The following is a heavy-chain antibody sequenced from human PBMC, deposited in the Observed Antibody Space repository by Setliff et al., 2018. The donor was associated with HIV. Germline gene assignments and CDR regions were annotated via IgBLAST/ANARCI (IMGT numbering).Heavy chain of an antibody. CDR2: ISSDGSNE. CDR3: ARDQLAMVRRNGMDV. J-gene: IGHJ6*02. V-gene: IGHV3-30*04. D-gene: IGHD3-10*01. CDR1: GFTFSSYA. Sequence: SLRLSCAASGFTFSSYAMQWVRQAPGKGLEWVAVISSDGSNEYDADSVKGRFTISRDNSKNTLYVQMNSLRAEDTAVYYCARDQLAMVRRNGMDVWGQGTTVTVSS.